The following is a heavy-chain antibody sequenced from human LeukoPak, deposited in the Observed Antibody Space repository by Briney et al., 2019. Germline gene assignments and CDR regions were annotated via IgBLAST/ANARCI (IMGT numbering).Heavy chain of an antibody. CDR1: GGSIISGDNY. CDR2: IYYSEST. Sequence: SETLSLTCTVSGGSIISGDNYWSWIRQPPGMGLEWIGNIYYSESTYYNPSLESRVSISVDTSKNQFSLKLSSVTAADTAVYYCAKARHYDILTGYYRTGYFDYWGQGTLVTVSS. D-gene: IGHD3-9*01. CDR3: AKARHYDILTGYYRTGYFDY. J-gene: IGHJ4*02. V-gene: IGHV4-30-4*01.